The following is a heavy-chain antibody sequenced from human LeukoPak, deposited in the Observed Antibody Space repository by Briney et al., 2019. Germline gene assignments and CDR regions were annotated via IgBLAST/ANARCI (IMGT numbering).Heavy chain of an antibody. D-gene: IGHD2-2*01. J-gene: IGHJ4*02. CDR1: GYTFTSYG. CDR3: ARDPYCSSTSCQARFDY. V-gene: IGHV1-2*02. Sequence: GASVKVSCKASGYTFTSYGISWVRQAPGQGLEWMGCINPNSGDTNYAQKFQGRVTMTRDTSISTAYMELSRLRSDDTAVYYCARDPYCSSTSCQARFDYWGQGTLVTVSS. CDR2: INPNSGDT.